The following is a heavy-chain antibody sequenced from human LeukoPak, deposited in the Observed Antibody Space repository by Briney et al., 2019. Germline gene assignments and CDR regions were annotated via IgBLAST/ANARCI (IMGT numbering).Heavy chain of an antibody. V-gene: IGHV4-30-2*01. CDR1: GGSISSGGYS. Sequence: SQTLSLTCAVSGGSISSGGYSWSWIRQPPGKGLEWIGYIYHSGSTYYNPSLKSRVTISVDTSKNQFSLKLSSVTAADTAVYYCARGRITTRYFDLWGRGTLVTVSS. CDR3: ARGRITTRYFDL. D-gene: IGHD1-14*01. J-gene: IGHJ2*01. CDR2: IYHSGST.